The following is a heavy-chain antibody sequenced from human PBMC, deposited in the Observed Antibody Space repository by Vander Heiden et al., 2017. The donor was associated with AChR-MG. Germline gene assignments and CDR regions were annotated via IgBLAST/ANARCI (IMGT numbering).Heavy chain of an antibody. V-gene: IGHV3-9*01. J-gene: IGHJ3*02. CDR2: ISWNSGSI. CDR3: AKDTTPLIAVAGTGGAFDI. CDR1: GFPFDDYA. Sequence: EVQLVESGGGLVQPGRSLRLSCAAPGFPFDDYAMHWVRQAPGKGLEWGSGISWNSGSIGYADSVKGRFTISRDNAKNSLYLQMNSLRAEDTALYYCAKDTTPLIAVAGTGGAFDIWGQGTMVTVSS. D-gene: IGHD6-19*01.